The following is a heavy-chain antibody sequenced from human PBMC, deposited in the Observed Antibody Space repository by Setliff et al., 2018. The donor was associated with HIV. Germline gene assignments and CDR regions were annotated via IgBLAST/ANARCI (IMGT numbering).Heavy chain of an antibody. CDR1: GGSFSAYH. V-gene: IGHV4-34*01. CDR2: INHSGST. CDR3: ARGRDYTGSWFRPSYLDF. J-gene: IGHJ4*01. D-gene: IGHD3-3*01. Sequence: SETLSLTCAVYGGSFSAYHWSWIRQTPGKGLEWLGEINHSGSTAYNLALESGVSMSIDTSKNQFSLKLTSVTAADTAIYYCARGRDYTGSWFRPSYLDFWGHGNLVTVSS.